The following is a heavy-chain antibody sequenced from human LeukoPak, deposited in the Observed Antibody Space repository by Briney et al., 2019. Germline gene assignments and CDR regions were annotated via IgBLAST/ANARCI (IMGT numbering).Heavy chain of an antibody. CDR1: GYTSTSYG. D-gene: IGHD3-3*01. V-gene: IGHV1-18*01. CDR3: ARGGYDFWSGYTTFDP. J-gene: IGHJ5*02. Sequence: ASVKVSCKASGYTSTSYGISWVRQAPGQGLEWMGWISAYNGNTNYAQKLQGRVTMTTDTSTSTAYMELRSLRSDDTAVYYCARGGYDFWSGYTTFDPWGQGTLVTVSS. CDR2: ISAYNGNT.